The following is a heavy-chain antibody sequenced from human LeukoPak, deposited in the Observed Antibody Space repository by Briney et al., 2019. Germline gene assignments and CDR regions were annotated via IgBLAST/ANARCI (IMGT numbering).Heavy chain of an antibody. V-gene: IGHV3-23*01. D-gene: IGHD1-26*01. CDR1: GFTFSSHA. CDR3: AKSGRRWELLRNYFDY. J-gene: IGHJ4*02. Sequence: GGSLRLSCAASGFTFSSHAMSWVRQAPGKGLEWVSAISGSGGSTYYADSVKGRFTISRDNSKNTLYLQMNSLRAEDTAVYYCAKSGRRWELLRNYFDYWGQGTLVTVSS. CDR2: ISGSGGST.